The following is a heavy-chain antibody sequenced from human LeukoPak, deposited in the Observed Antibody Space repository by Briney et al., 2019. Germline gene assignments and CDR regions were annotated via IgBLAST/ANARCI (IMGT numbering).Heavy chain of an antibody. CDR1: GGTFSSYA. Sequence: SVKVSCKASGGTFSSYAISWVRQAPGQGLEWMGGIIPIFGTANYAQKFQGRVTITADESTSTAYMELSSLRSEDTAVYYCARGLVEPPPGYYYYYYYMDVWGKGTTVTVSS. J-gene: IGHJ6*03. D-gene: IGHD2-8*02. V-gene: IGHV1-69*13. CDR3: ARGLVEPPPGYYYYYYYMDV. CDR2: IIPIFGTA.